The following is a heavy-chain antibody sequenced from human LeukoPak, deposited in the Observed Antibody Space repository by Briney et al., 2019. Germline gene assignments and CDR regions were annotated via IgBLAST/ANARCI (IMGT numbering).Heavy chain of an antibody. Sequence: PSETLSLTCTVSSASISSYYWSWIRQPPGKGLEWIGCIYYSGSTNYNPSLKSRVTISVDTSKNQFSLKLNSVTAADTAVYYCARSRSSSWFLFDYWGQGTLVTVSS. J-gene: IGHJ4*02. D-gene: IGHD6-13*01. CDR1: SASISSYY. V-gene: IGHV4-59*01. CDR2: IYYSGST. CDR3: ARSRSSSWFLFDY.